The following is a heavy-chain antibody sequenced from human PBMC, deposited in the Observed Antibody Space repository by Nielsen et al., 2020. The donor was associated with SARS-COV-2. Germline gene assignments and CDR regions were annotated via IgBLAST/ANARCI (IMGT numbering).Heavy chain of an antibody. D-gene: IGHD2-2*01. CDR2: IYFSGST. CDR1: GGSISDSDYY. Sequence: SETLSLTCTVSGGSISDSDYYWGWVRQPPGKGLEWIGSIYFSGSTYSNPSLKSRVTISVDTSKNQFSLKPSSVTGADTAVYYCARYGRSTSCYEKNWFDPWGQGTLVTVSS. V-gene: IGHV4-39*01. CDR3: ARYGRSTSCYEKNWFDP. J-gene: IGHJ5*02.